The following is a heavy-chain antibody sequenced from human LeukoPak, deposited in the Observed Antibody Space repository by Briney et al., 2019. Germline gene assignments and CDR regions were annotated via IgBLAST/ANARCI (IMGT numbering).Heavy chain of an antibody. CDR3: AKSHQRYFEVLDQ. V-gene: IGHV3-48*01. Sequence: GGSLRLSCAASGFTFNSYSMNWVRQAPGKGLEWVSYISSTSDRIYYVDSVKGRFTTSRDNAKNSLYLQMNSLRAEDTAVYYCAKSHQRYFEVLDQWGQGTLVTVSS. CDR1: GFTFNSYS. D-gene: IGHD3-9*01. CDR2: ISSTSDRI. J-gene: IGHJ4*02.